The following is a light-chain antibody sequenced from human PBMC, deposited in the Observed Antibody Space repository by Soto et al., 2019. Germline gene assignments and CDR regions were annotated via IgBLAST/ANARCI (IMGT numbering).Light chain of an antibody. CDR3: QQYGSSPT. J-gene: IGKJ1*01. Sequence: ETGMTQSPATLSVSPGARATLSYRASRSVSRDLAWYQQKPGQVPRLLIYDASTRASAIPARFSGSGSGTDFTLTISRLEPEDFAVYYCQQYGSSPTFGQGTKVDIK. CDR1: RSVSRD. CDR2: DAS. V-gene: IGKV3-20*01.